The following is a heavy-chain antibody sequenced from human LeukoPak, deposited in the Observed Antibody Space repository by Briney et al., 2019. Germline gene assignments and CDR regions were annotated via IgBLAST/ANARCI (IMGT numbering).Heavy chain of an antibody. V-gene: IGHV4-39*01. CDR2: IYYSGGT. CDR3: ARHRQEMATITPIDFFDY. CDR1: GGSISSSSYY. D-gene: IGHD5-24*01. J-gene: IGHJ4*02. Sequence: PSETLSLTCTVSGGSISSSSYYWGWIRQPPGKGLEWIGSIYYSGGTYYNPSLKSRVTISVDTSKNQFSLKLSSVTAADTAVYYCARHRQEMATITPIDFFDYWGQGTLVTVSS.